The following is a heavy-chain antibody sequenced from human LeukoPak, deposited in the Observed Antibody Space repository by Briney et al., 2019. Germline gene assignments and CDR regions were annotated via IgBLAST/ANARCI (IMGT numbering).Heavy chain of an antibody. CDR3: ARAWEAVAGNYGVIDY. J-gene: IGHJ4*02. CDR1: GYTFTSYY. D-gene: IGHD4-17*01. CDR2: INPSGGST. V-gene: IGHV1-46*01. Sequence: GASVKVSCKASGYTFTSYYMHWVRQAPGQGLEWMGIINPSGGSTSFAQKFQGRVTMTRDMSTSTVYMELNSLTSEDTAVYYCARAWEAVAGNYGVIDYWGQGTLVTVSS.